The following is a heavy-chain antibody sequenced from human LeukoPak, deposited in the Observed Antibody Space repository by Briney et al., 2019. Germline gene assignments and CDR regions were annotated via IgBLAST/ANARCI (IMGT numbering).Heavy chain of an antibody. J-gene: IGHJ5*02. CDR3: ARVRVAVATNSFDP. CDR2: IIPIFGTA. D-gene: IGHD6-19*01. CDR1: GGTFSSYA. V-gene: IGHV1-69*05. Sequence: ASVKVSCKASGGTFSSYAISWVRQAPGQGLEWMGRIIPIFGTANYTQKFQGRVTINTDESTRTAYMELSRLRPEDTAVYYCARVRVAVATNSFDPWGQGTLVTVSS.